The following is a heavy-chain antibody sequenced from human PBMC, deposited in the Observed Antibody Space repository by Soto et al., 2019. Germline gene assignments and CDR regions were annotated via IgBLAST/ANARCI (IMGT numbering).Heavy chain of an antibody. CDR2: ISYDGNND. CDR1: GFTFSHHA. V-gene: IGHV3-30-3*01. CDR3: ANILATMWGADTASVSGYFDY. D-gene: IGHD5-12*01. J-gene: IGHJ4*02. Sequence: QVQLVESGGGVVQPGRSLRLSCAASGFTFSHHAMHWVRQAPGKGLEWVAFISYDGNNDYYADSVKGRFTISRDNSKNTLFLQMSSLRAEDTAVYYCANILATMWGADTASVSGYFDYWGQGTLVTVSS.